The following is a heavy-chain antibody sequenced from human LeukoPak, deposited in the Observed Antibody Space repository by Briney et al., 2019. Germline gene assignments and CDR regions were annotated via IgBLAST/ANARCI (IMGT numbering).Heavy chain of an antibody. V-gene: IGHV4-59*01. CDR1: GGSISSYY. Sequence: SETLSLTCTVSGGSISSYYWSWLRQPPGKGLERLGYIFYSGSTNYNPSLKSRVTISLDTSRKQFSLKLSSVTAADTAVYYCARDRGDDYNAGFDYWGQGTLVTVSS. CDR3: ARDRGDDYNAGFDY. CDR2: IFYSGST. J-gene: IGHJ4*02. D-gene: IGHD5-24*01.